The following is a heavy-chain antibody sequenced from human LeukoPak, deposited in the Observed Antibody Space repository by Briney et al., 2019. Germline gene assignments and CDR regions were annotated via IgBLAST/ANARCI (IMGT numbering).Heavy chain of an antibody. V-gene: IGHV3-30*02. CDR1: GFTFSNYG. Sequence: PGGSLRLSCAASGFTFSNYGMHWVRQAPGKGLEWVAFIRYDGSNKYYADSVKGRFTISRDNSKNTLYLQMNSLRAEDTAVYYCAVDTRYSSSWDAFDIWGQGTMVTVSS. CDR3: AVDTRYSSSWDAFDI. CDR2: IRYDGSNK. J-gene: IGHJ3*02. D-gene: IGHD6-13*01.